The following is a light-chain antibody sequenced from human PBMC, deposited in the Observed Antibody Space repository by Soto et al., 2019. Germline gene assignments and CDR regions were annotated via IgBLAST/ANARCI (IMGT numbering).Light chain of an antibody. J-gene: IGLJ2*01. V-gene: IGLV2-14*01. CDR3: SSYASSSTLVV. CDR2: EVS. Sequence: QSALTQPASVSGSPGQSITFSCTGTSSDVGGYNYVSWYQHHPGKAPKLMIYEVSNRLSGVSNRFSGSKSGSTASLTISGLQADDEADYYCSSYASSSTLVVFGGGTKLTVL. CDR1: SSDVGGYNY.